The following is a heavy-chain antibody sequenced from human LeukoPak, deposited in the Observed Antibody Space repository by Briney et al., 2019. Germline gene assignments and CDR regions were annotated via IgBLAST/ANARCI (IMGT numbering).Heavy chain of an antibody. CDR1: GFTFDDYG. D-gene: IGHD3-22*01. V-gene: IGHV3-20*04. CDR2: INWNGGST. Sequence: GGSLRLSCAASGFTFDDYGMSWVRQAPGKGLEWVSGINWNGGSTGYADSVKGRFTISRDNAKNSLYLQMNSLRAEDTAVYYCATTPDYYDSSGYSGYWGQGTLVTVSS. CDR3: ATTPDYYDSSGYSGY. J-gene: IGHJ4*02.